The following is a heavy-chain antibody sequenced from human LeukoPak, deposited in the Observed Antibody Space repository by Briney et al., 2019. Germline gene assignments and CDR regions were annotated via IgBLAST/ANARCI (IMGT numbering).Heavy chain of an antibody. V-gene: IGHV4-4*07. J-gene: IGHJ4*02. D-gene: IGHD5-12*01. Sequence: SETLSLTCTVSGGSISSYYWSWIRQPAGKGLEWIGRIYTSGSTNYNPSLKSRVTISVDTSKNQFSLKLSSVTAADTAVYYCARQTAGGYARDYYFDYWGQGTLVTVSS. CDR2: IYTSGST. CDR3: ARQTAGGYARDYYFDY. CDR1: GGSISSYY.